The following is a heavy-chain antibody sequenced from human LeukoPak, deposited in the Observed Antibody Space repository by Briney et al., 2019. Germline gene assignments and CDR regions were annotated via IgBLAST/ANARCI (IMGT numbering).Heavy chain of an antibody. CDR2: ISYDGSNK. Sequence: PGRSLRLSCAASGFTFSSYGMHWVRQAPGKGLEWVAVISYDGSNKYYGDSVKGRFAISRDNSKNTLYLQMNSLRTEDTALYYCARDQGVSNSWSRNSYYAVDLWGKGTTVTVSS. V-gene: IGHV3-30*03. CDR3: ARDQGVSNSWSRNSYYAVDL. D-gene: IGHD2-2*01. J-gene: IGHJ6*04. CDR1: GFTFSSYG.